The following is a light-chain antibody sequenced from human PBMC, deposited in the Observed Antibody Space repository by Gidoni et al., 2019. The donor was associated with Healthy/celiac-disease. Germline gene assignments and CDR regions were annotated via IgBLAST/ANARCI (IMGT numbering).Light chain of an antibody. J-gene: IGLJ3*02. CDR1: SSDVGGYNY. Sequence: QSALTQPRPVSGSPAQSVTISCTGTSSDVGGYNYVSWYQQHPGKAPKLMIYDVSKRPSGVPDRFSGSKSGNTASLTISGLQAEDEADYYCCSYAGSYTFWVFGGGTKLTVL. CDR2: DVS. V-gene: IGLV2-11*01. CDR3: CSYAGSYTFWV.